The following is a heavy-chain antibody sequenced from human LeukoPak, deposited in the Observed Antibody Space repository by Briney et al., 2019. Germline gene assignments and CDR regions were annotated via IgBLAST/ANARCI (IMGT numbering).Heavy chain of an antibody. J-gene: IGHJ4*02. V-gene: IGHV3-23*01. Sequence: GGSLRLSCAASGFTFSSYAMSWVRQAPGKGLEWVSAISGSGGSTYYADSVKGRFTVSRDNSKNTLYLQMSSLRAEDPAVYYCAKSTGPIDYWGQGTLVTVSS. CDR2: ISGSGGST. D-gene: IGHD1-14*01. CDR3: AKSTGPIDY. CDR1: GFTFSSYA.